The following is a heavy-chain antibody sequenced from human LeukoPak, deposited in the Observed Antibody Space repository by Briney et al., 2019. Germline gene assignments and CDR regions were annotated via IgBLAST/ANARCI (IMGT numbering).Heavy chain of an antibody. Sequence: SETLSLTCTVSGGSISGYYWSWIRQPPGKGLEWIGEINHSGSTNYNPSLKSRVTISVDTSKNQFSLKLSSVTAADTAVYYCARGVIQLWYSRFDYWGQGTLVTVSS. CDR3: ARGVIQLWYSRFDY. J-gene: IGHJ4*02. CDR1: GGSISGYY. CDR2: INHSGST. V-gene: IGHV4-34*01. D-gene: IGHD5-18*01.